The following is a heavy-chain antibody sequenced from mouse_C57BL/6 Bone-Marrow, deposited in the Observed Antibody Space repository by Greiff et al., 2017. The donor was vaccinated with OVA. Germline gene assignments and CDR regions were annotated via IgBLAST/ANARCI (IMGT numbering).Heavy chain of an antibody. CDR3: VTGSDYGPAWFAY. CDR1: GYTFTSYW. Sequence: VQLQQPGAELVKPGASVKMSCKASGYTFTSYWITWVKQRPGQGLEWIGDIYPGSGSTNYNEKFKSKATLTVDTSSSTAYMQLSSLTSEDSAVYCCVTGSDYGPAWFAYWGQGTLVTVSA. D-gene: IGHD2-4*01. CDR2: IYPGSGST. J-gene: IGHJ3*01. V-gene: IGHV1-55*01.